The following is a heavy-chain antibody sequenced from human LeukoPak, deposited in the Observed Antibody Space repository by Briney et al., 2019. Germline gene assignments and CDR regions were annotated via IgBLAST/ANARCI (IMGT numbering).Heavy chain of an antibody. CDR3: ARGNGDPLLLGALYYFDY. CDR1: GYTLTELS. CDR2: INPNSGGT. J-gene: IGHJ4*02. D-gene: IGHD4-17*01. Sequence: ASVKVSCKVSGYTLTELSMHWVRQAPGQGLEWMGWINPNSGGTNYAQKFQGRVTMTRDTSISTAYMELSRLRSDDTAVYYCARGNGDPLLLGALYYFDYWGQGTLVTVSS. V-gene: IGHV1-2*02.